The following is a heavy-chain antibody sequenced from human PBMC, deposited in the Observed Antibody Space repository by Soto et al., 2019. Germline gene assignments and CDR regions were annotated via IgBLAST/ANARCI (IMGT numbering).Heavy chain of an antibody. J-gene: IGHJ4*02. CDR1: GFTFSSYG. V-gene: IGHV3-30*18. CDR3: AKDNRGYSYVGFDY. Sequence: PGGSLRLSCAASGFTFSSYGMHWVRQAPGKGLEWVAVISYDGSNKYYADSVKGRFTISRDNSKNTLYLQMNSLRAEDTAVYYCAKDNRGYSYVGFDYWGQGTLVTVSS. CDR2: ISYDGSNK. D-gene: IGHD5-18*01.